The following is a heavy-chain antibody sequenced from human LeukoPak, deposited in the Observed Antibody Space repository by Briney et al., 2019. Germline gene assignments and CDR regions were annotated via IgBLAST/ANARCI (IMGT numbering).Heavy chain of an antibody. CDR2: ISYDGSNK. Sequence: GGSLRLSCTASGFTFSSYGMHWVRQAPGKGLEWVAVISYDGSNKYYADSVKGRFTISRDNSKNTLYLQMNSLRAEDTAVYYCAKGRLNFDYWGQGTLVTVSS. CDR3: AKGRLNFDY. CDR1: GFTFSSYG. D-gene: IGHD3-22*01. J-gene: IGHJ4*02. V-gene: IGHV3-30*18.